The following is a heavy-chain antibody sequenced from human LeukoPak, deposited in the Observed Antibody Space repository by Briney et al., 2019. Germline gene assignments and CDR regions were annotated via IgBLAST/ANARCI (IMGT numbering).Heavy chain of an antibody. V-gene: IGHV3-53*01. CDR1: GFTFSTYA. J-gene: IGHJ4*02. Sequence: PGGSLRLSCAASGFTFSTYAMTWLRQAPGKGLEWVSVIYSGGSTYYADSVKGRFTISRDNSKNTLYLQMNSLRAEDTAVYYCARDPLGENPADYWGQGTLVTVSS. D-gene: IGHD3-10*01. CDR2: IYSGGST. CDR3: ARDPLGENPADY.